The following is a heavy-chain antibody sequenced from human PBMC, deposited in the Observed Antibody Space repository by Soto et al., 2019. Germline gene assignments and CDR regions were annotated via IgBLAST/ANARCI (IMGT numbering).Heavy chain of an antibody. Sequence: PGGSLRLSCAASGFTFRSYAMTWVRQAPGKGLEWVSAISENGDATHYADSVKGRFIISRDTSLNTLYLHMDSLRAEDTAVFYCAKGRNGVDVWGQGTTVTVSS. CDR1: GFTFRSYA. V-gene: IGHV3-23*01. J-gene: IGHJ6*02. CDR3: AKGRNGVDV. CDR2: ISENGDAT.